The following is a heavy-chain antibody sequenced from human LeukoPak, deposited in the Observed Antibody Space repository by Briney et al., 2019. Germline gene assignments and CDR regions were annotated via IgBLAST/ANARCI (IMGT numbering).Heavy chain of an antibody. CDR2: MNPNSGNT. J-gene: IGHJ4*02. Sequence: ASVKVSCKASGGTFSSYAISWVRQATGQGLEWMGWMNPNSGNTGYAQKFQGRVTITRNTSISTAYMELSSLRSEDTAVYYCARGRVTGTTVYDYWGQGTLVTVSS. CDR3: ARGRVTGTTVYDY. V-gene: IGHV1-8*03. CDR1: GGTFSSYA. D-gene: IGHD1-1*01.